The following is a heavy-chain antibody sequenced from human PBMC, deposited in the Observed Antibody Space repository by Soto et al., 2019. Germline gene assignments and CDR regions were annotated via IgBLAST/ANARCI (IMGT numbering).Heavy chain of an antibody. CDR3: AKYWSSTWYFDY. D-gene: IGHD2-2*01. CDR2: ILGSGDTT. V-gene: IGHV3-23*01. J-gene: IGHJ4*02. Sequence: EVQLLESGGGLVQPGGSLRLSCAASGFTFSTSAVTWVRQAPGKGLEWVSTILGSGDTTYYADSVKGRFTISRDNSKNTLYLQMNSLRAEDTAVNYCAKYWSSTWYFDYWGQGTLVTVSS. CDR1: GFTFSTSA.